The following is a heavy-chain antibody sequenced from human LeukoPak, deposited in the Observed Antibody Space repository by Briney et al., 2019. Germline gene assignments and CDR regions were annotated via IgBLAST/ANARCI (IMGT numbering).Heavy chain of an antibody. D-gene: IGHD5-24*01. CDR3: ARERDGYNYGNWFDP. J-gene: IGHJ5*02. Sequence: PGGSLRLSCAASGFTFSSYGMSWVRQAPGKGLEWVSAISGSGGSTYYADSVKGRFTISRDNSKNTLYLQMNSLRAEDTAVYYCARERDGYNYGNWFDPWGQGTLVTVSS. CDR1: GFTFSSYG. CDR2: ISGSGGST. V-gene: IGHV3-23*01.